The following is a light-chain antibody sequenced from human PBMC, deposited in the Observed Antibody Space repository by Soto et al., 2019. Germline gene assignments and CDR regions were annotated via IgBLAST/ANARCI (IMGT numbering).Light chain of an antibody. J-gene: IGKJ1*01. V-gene: IGKV3-20*01. CDR3: HHYSSSRT. CDR2: DAS. CDR1: QTVGSFY. Sequence: IVLTPSPCTLSLSPGERATLSRRASQTVGSFYLAWYQQRPGQAPRLLIYDASTRATGIPDRFSGSGSGTDFTLTISRLEPEDFAVYYCHHYSSSRTFGQGTKVDIK.